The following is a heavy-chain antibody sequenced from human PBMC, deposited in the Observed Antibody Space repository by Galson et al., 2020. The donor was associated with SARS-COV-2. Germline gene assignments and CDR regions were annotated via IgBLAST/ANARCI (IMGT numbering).Heavy chain of an antibody. CDR3: ARESYYDTSGYYFELDY. V-gene: IGHV2-70*11. D-gene: IGHD3-22*01. CDR1: GFSLNTRGMC. Sequence: VSGPTLVKPTQTLTLTCTFSGFSLNTRGMCVSWFRQPPGKTLEWLARIDWDDDKYYSTSLKTRLTVSMDTSRKQVVLTMTNMDPVDPATYYCARESYYDTSGYYFELDYWGQGALVTVSS. J-gene: IGHJ4*02. CDR2: IDWDDDK.